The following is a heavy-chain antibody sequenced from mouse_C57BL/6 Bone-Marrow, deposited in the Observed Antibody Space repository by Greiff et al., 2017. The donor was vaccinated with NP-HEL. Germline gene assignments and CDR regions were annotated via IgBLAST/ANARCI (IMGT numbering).Heavy chain of an antibody. CDR2: ISYDGSN. CDR1: GYSITSGYY. D-gene: IGHD2-5*01. CDR3: AGGSNSHWYFDV. Sequence: EVKLQESGPGLVKPSQSLSLTCSVTGYSITSGYYGNWIRQFPGNKLEWMGYISYDGSNNYNPSLKNRISITRDTSKNQFFLKLNSVTTEDTATYYCAGGSNSHWYFDVWGTGTTVTVSS. J-gene: IGHJ1*03. V-gene: IGHV3-6*01.